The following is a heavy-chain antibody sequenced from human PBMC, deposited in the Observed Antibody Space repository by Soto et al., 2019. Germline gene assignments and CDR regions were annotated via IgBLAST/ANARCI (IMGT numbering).Heavy chain of an antibody. Sequence: ASVKFSCKASCYTFTSYGISWVRQAPGQGLEWMGWISAYNANTNYAQKLQGRVTMTTDTSTSTSYMELRSLRSDDTAVYFCARDRLGATGDYWGQGTLVTVSS. J-gene: IGHJ4*02. V-gene: IGHV1-18*01. CDR3: ARDRLGATGDY. D-gene: IGHD1-26*01. CDR1: CYTFTSYG. CDR2: ISAYNANT.